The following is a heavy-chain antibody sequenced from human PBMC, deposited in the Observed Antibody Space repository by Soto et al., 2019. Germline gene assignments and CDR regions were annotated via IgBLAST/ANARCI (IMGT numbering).Heavy chain of an antibody. CDR3: ARVDSGGYYGMDV. CDR2: IYYSGST. J-gene: IGHJ6*02. V-gene: IGHV4-61*08. Sequence: SETLSLTCAVSGGSISSGGYSWSWIRQPPGKGLEWIGYIYYSGSTNYNPSLKSRVTISVDTSKNQFSLKLSSVTAADTAVYYCARVDSGGYYGMDVWGQGTTVTVSS. D-gene: IGHD3-10*01. CDR1: GGSISSGGYS.